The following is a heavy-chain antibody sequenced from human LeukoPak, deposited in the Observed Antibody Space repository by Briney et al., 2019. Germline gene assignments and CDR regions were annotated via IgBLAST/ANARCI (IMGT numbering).Heavy chain of an antibody. CDR2: IKQDGTEK. D-gene: IGHD6-19*01. Sequence: PGGSLRLSCAASGFTFTTYWMSWVRQPPGKGLEWVANIKQDGTEKYYVDSVKGRFTISRDNAKNSLYLQMDSLRAEDTAVYYCARQQWLDGAYYFDYWGEGTLVTVSS. J-gene: IGHJ4*02. V-gene: IGHV3-7*01. CDR1: GFTFTTYW. CDR3: ARQQWLDGAYYFDY.